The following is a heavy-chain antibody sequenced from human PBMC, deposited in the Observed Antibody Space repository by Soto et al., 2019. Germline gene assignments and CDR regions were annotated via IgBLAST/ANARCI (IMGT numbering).Heavy chain of an antibody. V-gene: IGHV3-15*07. CDR3: TTLPSYTVISRAESNGMDV. Sequence: GGSLRLSCAASGFTFSNAWMNWVRQAPGKGLEWVGRIKSKTDGGTTDYAAPVKGRFTISRDDSKNTLYLQMNSLKTEDTAVYYCTTLPSYTVISRAESNGMDVWGQGTTVTVSS. D-gene: IGHD4-4*01. J-gene: IGHJ6*02. CDR2: IKSKTDGGTT. CDR1: GFTFSNAW.